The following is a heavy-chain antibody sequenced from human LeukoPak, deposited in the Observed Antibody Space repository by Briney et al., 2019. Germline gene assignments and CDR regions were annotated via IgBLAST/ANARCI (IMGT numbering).Heavy chain of an antibody. V-gene: IGHV3-30*18. CDR1: GFTFTNYG. CDR3: AKESSSSWGVDY. CDR2: ISYDGSTK. D-gene: IGHD6-13*01. Sequence: GRSLRLSCAASGFTFTNYGMHWVRQAPGKGLEWVAVISYDGSTKYYADSVKGRFTISRDNSKNTLYLQMNSLRAEDTAVYYCAKESSSSWGVDYWGQGTLVTVSS. J-gene: IGHJ4*02.